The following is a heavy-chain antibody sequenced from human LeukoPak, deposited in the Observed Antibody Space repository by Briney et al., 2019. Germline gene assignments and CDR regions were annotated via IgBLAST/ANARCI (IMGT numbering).Heavy chain of an antibody. V-gene: IGHV3-74*01. Sequence: GGSLRLSCAASTFTFSTTWMHWVRQAPGQGLVWVSRINGDGSTVDYADSLKGRFTISRDNSKNTLYLQMNSLRADDTAIYYCATAGNFRFDYWGQGTLVTVSS. J-gene: IGHJ4*02. CDR1: TFTFSTTW. CDR3: ATAGNFRFDY. CDR2: INGDGSTV. D-gene: IGHD4-23*01.